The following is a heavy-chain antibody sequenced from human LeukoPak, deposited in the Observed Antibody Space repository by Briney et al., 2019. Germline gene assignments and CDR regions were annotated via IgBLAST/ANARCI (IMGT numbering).Heavy chain of an antibody. Sequence: SETLSLTCTVSGGSISSYYWSWIRQPAGKGLEWIGRIYTSGSTNYNPSLKSRVTMSVDTSKNQFSLKLSSVTAADTAVYYCAREIGSSWYTYHYYYMDVWGKGTTVTVSS. CDR3: AREIGSSWYTYHYYYMDV. V-gene: IGHV4-4*07. CDR1: GGSISSYY. D-gene: IGHD6-13*01. CDR2: IYTSGST. J-gene: IGHJ6*03.